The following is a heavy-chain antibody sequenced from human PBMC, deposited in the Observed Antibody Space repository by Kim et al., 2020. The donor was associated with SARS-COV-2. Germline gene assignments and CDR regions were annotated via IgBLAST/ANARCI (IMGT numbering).Heavy chain of an antibody. Sequence: ASVKVSCKASGYTFTSYGISWVRQAPGQGLEWMGWISAYNGNTNYAQKLQGRVTMTTDTSTSTAYMELRSLRSDDTAVYYCAREAYYDFWSGPIIPSLPRDGMDVWGQGTTVTVSS. CDR3: AREAYYDFWSGPIIPSLPRDGMDV. V-gene: IGHV1-18*04. CDR2: ISAYNGNT. J-gene: IGHJ6*02. D-gene: IGHD3-3*01. CDR1: GYTFTSYG.